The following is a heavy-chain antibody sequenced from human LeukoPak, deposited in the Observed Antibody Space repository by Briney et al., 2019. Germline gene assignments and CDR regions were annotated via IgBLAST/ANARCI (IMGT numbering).Heavy chain of an antibody. CDR3: ARGGGTNFGVITD. J-gene: IGHJ4*02. Sequence: ASVKVSCKTSGYTFTDYYTHWVRQAPGQGLEWMGWINPKSGGTNHAQNFQGRVTMTRDTSISTAYMELSRLRSDDTAVYFCARGGGTNFGVITDWGQGTLVTVSS. CDR2: INPKSGGT. CDR1: GYTFTDYY. V-gene: IGHV1-2*02. D-gene: IGHD3-3*01.